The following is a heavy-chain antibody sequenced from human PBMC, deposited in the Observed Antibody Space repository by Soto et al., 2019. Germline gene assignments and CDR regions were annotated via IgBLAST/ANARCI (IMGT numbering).Heavy chain of an antibody. V-gene: IGHV4-59*01. J-gene: IGHJ6*02. CDR3: AREYSSSNYYYYGMDV. Sequence: SETLSLTCTVSGGSISSYHWSWIRQPPGKGLEWIGYIYYSGSTNYNPSLKSRVTISVDTSKNQFSLKLSSVTAADTAVYYCAREYSSSNYYYYGMDVWGQGTTVTVSS. CDR2: IYYSGST. D-gene: IGHD6-6*01. CDR1: GGSISSYH.